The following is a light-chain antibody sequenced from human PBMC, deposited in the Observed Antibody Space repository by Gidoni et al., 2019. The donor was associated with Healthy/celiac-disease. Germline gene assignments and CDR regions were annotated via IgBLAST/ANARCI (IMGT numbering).Light chain of an antibody. Sequence: EIVMTQSPATLSVSPGERATLSCRASQSVSSNLAWYQQKPGQAPRLLIYGASTRATGIPARFSGSGSGTEFTLTISSLQSEDFADYYCQQYNNWPPWWTFGQGTKVEIK. J-gene: IGKJ1*01. V-gene: IGKV3-15*01. CDR2: GAS. CDR1: QSVSSN. CDR3: QQYNNWPPWWT.